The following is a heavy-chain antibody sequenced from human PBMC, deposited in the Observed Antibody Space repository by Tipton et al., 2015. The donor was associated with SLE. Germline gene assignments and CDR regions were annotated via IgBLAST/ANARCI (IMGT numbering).Heavy chain of an antibody. D-gene: IGHD6-13*01. Sequence: PGLVKPSETLSLTCAVYGGSFSGYYWSWIRQAPGKGLEWIGEINHRGSINYNPSLKSRVTMSVDPSNNQFSLNLNSVTAADTAIYYCARSAGYGSSWAHFDYWGQGTLVTVSS. CDR3: ARSAGYGSSWAHFDY. CDR1: GGSFSGYY. J-gene: IGHJ4*02. V-gene: IGHV4-34*10. CDR2: INHRGSI.